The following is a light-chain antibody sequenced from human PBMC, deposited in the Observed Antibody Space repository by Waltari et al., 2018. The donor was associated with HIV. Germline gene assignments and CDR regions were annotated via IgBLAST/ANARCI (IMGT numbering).Light chain of an antibody. CDR1: QTIDTY. CDR3: QQTYSPPRT. V-gene: IGKV1-39*01. Sequence: DIQMTQSPPSLSARIGDKITITCRSSQTIDTYLIWYQFRPGQVPKLLVYLTSTVHTAVPPRFSGRGSGTFFSLTISDVQPEDMATYFCQQTYSPPRTFGLGTRLE. CDR2: LTS. J-gene: IGKJ5*01.